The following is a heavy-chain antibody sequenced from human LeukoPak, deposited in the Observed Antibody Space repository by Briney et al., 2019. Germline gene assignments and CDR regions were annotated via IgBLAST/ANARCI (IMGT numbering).Heavy chain of an antibody. V-gene: IGHV4-59*01. CDR3: ARAGDFWSGYFSHYHYYGMDV. CDR1: GGSISSYY. CDR2: IYYSGST. D-gene: IGHD3-3*01. Sequence: SETLSLTCTVSGGSISSYYWSWIRQPPGKGLEWIGYIYYSGSTNYNPSLKSRVTISVDTSKNQFSLKLSSVTAADTAVYYCARAGDFWSGYFSHYHYYGMDVWGQGTTVTVSS. J-gene: IGHJ6*02.